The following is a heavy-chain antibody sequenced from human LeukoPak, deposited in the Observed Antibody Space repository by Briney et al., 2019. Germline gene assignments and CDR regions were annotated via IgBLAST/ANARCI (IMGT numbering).Heavy chain of an antibody. J-gene: IGHJ4*02. Sequence: GGSLRLSCAASGFTFSGSAIHWVRQSSGKGLEWVGQIDKKDKGYATATAYAASVKGRFTISRDDSINTAYLQMKSLKTEDTAVYYCARYARPPYYFDYWGQGTLVTVSS. V-gene: IGHV3-73*01. CDR1: GFTFSGSA. CDR2: IDKKDKGYATAT. CDR3: ARYARPPYYFDY. D-gene: IGHD2-2*01.